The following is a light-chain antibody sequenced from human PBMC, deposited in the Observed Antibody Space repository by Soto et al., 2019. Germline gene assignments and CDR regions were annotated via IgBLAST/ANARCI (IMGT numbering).Light chain of an antibody. V-gene: IGKV3-20*01. J-gene: IGKJ1*01. CDR2: GAS. Sequence: EIVMTQSPATLSVSPGESATLSCRASQSVSSIYLAWYQQKPGQAPRLLIYGASSRATGIPDRFSGSGSGTDFTLTISRLEPEDFAVYYCHQYDSWTFGQGTKVDIK. CDR1: QSVSSIY. CDR3: HQYDSWT.